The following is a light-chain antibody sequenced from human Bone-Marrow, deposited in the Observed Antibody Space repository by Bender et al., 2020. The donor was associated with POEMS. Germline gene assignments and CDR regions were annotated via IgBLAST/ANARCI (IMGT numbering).Light chain of an antibody. J-gene: IGLJ3*02. CDR1: SSNIGAGHD. V-gene: IGLV1-40*01. Sequence: QSVLTQPPSVSGAPGQRVTISCAGSSSNIGAGHDVHWYQQLPGTAHKLLIYGNDNRPSGVPDRFSGSRSGTSASLAITGLQAEDEADYYCQSYDSRVKVFGGGTKLTVL. CDR2: GND. CDR3: QSYDSRVKV.